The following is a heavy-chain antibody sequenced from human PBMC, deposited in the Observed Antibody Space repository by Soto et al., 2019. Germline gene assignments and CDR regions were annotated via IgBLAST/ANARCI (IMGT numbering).Heavy chain of an antibody. D-gene: IGHD6-25*01. Sequence: SETLSLTCAVSGYSISSSNWWGWIRQPPGKGLEWIGYIYYSGTTYYNPSLKSRVTMSVDTSKNQFSLKLTSVTAVDTAVYYCASSEIQGPIDYWGQGTLVTVSS. V-gene: IGHV4-28*01. CDR3: ASSEIQGPIDY. J-gene: IGHJ4*02. CDR1: GYSISSSNW. CDR2: IYYSGTT.